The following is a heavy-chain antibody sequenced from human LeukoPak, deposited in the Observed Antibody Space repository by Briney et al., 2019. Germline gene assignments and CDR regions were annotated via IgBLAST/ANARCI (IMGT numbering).Heavy chain of an antibody. J-gene: IGHJ5*02. V-gene: IGHV1-8*01. D-gene: IGHD3-9*01. CDR1: GYTFTSYD. Sequence: ASVKVSCKASGYTFTSYDINWVRQATGQGLEWLGWMNPNSGNTGYAQNFQGRVTMTRDTSIDTAYMELTSLRYEDTAVYYCARGDRDYDILTGYSKSWFDPWGQGTLVTVSS. CDR2: MNPNSGNT. CDR3: ARGDRDYDILTGYSKSWFDP.